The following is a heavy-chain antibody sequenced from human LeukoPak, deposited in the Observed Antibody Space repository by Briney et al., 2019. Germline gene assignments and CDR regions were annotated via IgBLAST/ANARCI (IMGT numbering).Heavy chain of an antibody. V-gene: IGHV1-69*05. CDR1: GGTFSSYA. D-gene: IGHD3-22*01. CDR2: IIPIFGTA. J-gene: IGHJ4*02. Sequence: SVKVSCKASGGTFSSYAISWVRQAPGQGLEWMGGIIPIFGTANCAQKFRGRVTITTDESTSTAYMELSSLRSEDTAVYYCARDTYYYDSSGYSVLYYFDYWGQGTLVTVSS. CDR3: ARDTYYYDSSGYSVLYYFDY.